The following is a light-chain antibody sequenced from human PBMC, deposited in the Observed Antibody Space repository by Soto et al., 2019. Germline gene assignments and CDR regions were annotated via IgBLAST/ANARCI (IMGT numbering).Light chain of an antibody. J-gene: IGLJ1*01. Sequence: QSALTRPRSVSGSPGQSVTISCTGTNRDVGGYNYVSWYQQHPGKAPKLMIYDVNKRPSGVPDRFSASKSGNTASLTISGLQAEDEADYYCCSYAGAYFYVFGTGTKLTVL. CDR2: DVN. CDR1: NRDVGGYNY. CDR3: CSYAGAYFYV. V-gene: IGLV2-11*01.